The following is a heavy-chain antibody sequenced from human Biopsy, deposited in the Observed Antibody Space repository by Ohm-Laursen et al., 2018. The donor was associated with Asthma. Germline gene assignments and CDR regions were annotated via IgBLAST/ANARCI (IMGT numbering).Heavy chain of an antibody. CDR1: GFTFGDYC. Sequence: SLRLSCAASGFTFGDYCMSWVRPVPGKGLEWVANIKHDGTEKNHVDSLKGRFTISRDNAKNSLYLQMNSLGAEDTAVYYCARTFHFWSPYHAEHYQLWGQGTLVTVSS. D-gene: IGHD3-3*02. CDR3: ARTFHFWSPYHAEHYQL. V-gene: IGHV3-7*01. J-gene: IGHJ1*01. CDR2: IKHDGTEK.